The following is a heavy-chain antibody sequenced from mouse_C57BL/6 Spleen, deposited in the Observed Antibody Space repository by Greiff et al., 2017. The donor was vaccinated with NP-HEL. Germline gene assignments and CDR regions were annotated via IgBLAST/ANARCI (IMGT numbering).Heavy chain of an antibody. D-gene: IGHD2-4*01. J-gene: IGHJ2*01. CDR1: GFTFSDYG. V-gene: IGHV5-17*01. Sequence: EVKVVESGGGLVKPGGSLKLSCAASGFTFSDYGMHWVRPAPEKGLEWVAYISSGSSTIYYADTVKGRFTISRDNAKNTLFLQMTSLRSEDTAMYYCARMGLRPWYFDYWGQGTTLTVSS. CDR2: ISSGSSTI. CDR3: ARMGLRPWYFDY.